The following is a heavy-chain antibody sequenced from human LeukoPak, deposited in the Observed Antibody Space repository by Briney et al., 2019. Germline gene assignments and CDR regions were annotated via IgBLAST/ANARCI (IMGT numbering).Heavy chain of an antibody. CDR1: GYTFTGYY. D-gene: IGHD5-24*01. CDR2: INPNSGGT. V-gene: IGHV1-2*02. Sequence: GASVKVSCKASGYTFTGYYMHWVRQAPGQGLEWMGWINPNSGGTNYAQKFQGRVTMTRDTSISTAYMELSRLRSDDTAVYYCARARRWLQPDIFDYWGQGTLVTVSS. J-gene: IGHJ4*02. CDR3: ARARRWLQPDIFDY.